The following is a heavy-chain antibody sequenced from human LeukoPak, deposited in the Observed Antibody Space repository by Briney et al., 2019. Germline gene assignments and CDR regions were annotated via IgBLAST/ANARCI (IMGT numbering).Heavy chain of an antibody. D-gene: IGHD3-9*01. Sequence: KPSETLSLTCVVYGGSFSGHYWSWIRQPPGKGLEWIGEMNNSGSTNYNPSLKSRVTISVDTSKNQFSLKLSSVTAADTAVYYCARGHTYYDFLTGYYSFAYFQHWGQGTLVTVSS. J-gene: IGHJ1*01. V-gene: IGHV4-34*01. CDR1: GGSFSGHY. CDR3: ARGHTYYDFLTGYYSFAYFQH. CDR2: MNNSGST.